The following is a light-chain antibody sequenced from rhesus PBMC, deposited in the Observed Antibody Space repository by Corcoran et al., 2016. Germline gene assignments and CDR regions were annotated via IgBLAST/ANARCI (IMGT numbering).Light chain of an antibody. J-gene: IGKJ4*01. CDR2: KAS. Sequence: DIQMTQSPSSLSASVGDTVTITCRASQSISSWLDWYQQKPGKAPKLLIYKASRLQSGVPSRFSGSGSGTDFTLTISSLQPEDFATYYCLRYSSSLTFGGGTKVEIK. CDR3: LRYSSSLT. CDR1: QSISSW. V-gene: IGKV1-22*01.